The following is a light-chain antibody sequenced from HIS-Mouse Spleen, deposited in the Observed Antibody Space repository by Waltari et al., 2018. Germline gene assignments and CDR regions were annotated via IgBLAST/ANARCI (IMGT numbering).Light chain of an antibody. CDR3: QVWDSSSDHPV. V-gene: IGLV3-21*02. Sequence: SYVLTQPPSVSVAPGQTARITCWGNNIESKRGHWYQQKPGQAPVLVVYDDSDRPSGIPERFSGSNSGNTATLTISRVEAGDEADYYCQVWDSSSDHPVFGGGTKLTVL. CDR2: DDS. J-gene: IGLJ3*02. CDR1: NIESKR.